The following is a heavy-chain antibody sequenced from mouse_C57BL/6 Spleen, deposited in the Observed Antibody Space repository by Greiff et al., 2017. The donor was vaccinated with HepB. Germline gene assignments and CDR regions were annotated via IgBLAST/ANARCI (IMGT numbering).Heavy chain of an antibody. J-gene: IGHJ1*03. Sequence: VQLQQPGAELVKPGASVKLSCKASGYTFTSYWMQWVKQRPGQGLEWIGEIDPSDSYTNYNQKFKGKATLTVDTSSSTAYMQLSSLTSEDSAVYYCAIYYDGSSYWYFDVWGTGTTVTVSS. CDR1: GYTFTSYW. CDR2: IDPSDSYT. CDR3: AIYYDGSSYWYFDV. D-gene: IGHD1-1*01. V-gene: IGHV1-50*01.